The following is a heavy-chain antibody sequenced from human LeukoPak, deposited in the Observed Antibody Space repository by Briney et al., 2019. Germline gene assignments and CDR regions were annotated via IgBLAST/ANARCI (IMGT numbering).Heavy chain of an antibody. Sequence: PGGSVRLSCSASGFTFSSFAMHWVRQAPGKGLEYVSAISSNGGSTYNADSVKGRFTISRDNSKNTLYLQMSSLRAEDTAVYYCRGYSYGSVEYFDYWGQETLVTVSS. CDR1: GFTFSSFA. J-gene: IGHJ4*02. D-gene: IGHD5-18*01. V-gene: IGHV3-64D*09. CDR2: ISSNGGST. CDR3: RGYSYGSVEYFDY.